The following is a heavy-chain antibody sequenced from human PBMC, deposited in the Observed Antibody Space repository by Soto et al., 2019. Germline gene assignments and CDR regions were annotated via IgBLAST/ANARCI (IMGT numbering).Heavy chain of an antibody. J-gene: IGHJ4*02. V-gene: IGHV1-3*01. D-gene: IGHD2-8*01. CDR3: ARADYCTNGVCYVNPFDY. CDR1: GYTFTSYA. Sequence: ASVKVSCKASGYTFTSYAMHWVRQAPGQRLEWMGWINAGNGNTKYSQKFQGRVTITRDTSASTAYMELSSLRSEDTAVYYCARADYCTNGVCYVNPFDYWGQGTTVTVSS. CDR2: INAGNGNT.